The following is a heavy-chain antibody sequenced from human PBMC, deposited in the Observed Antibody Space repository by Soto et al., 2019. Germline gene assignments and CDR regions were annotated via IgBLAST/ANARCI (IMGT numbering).Heavy chain of an antibody. CDR3: ARTPYRYYGSGSYYSYYYYYGMDV. Sequence: SVKVSCKASGGTFSSYAISWVRQAPGQGLEWMGGIIPIFGTANYAQKFQGRVTITADESTSTAYMELSSLRSEDTAVYYCARTPYRYYGSGSYYSYYYYYGMDVWGQGTTVTVSS. V-gene: IGHV1-69*13. D-gene: IGHD3-10*01. CDR2: IIPIFGTA. CDR1: GGTFSSYA. J-gene: IGHJ6*02.